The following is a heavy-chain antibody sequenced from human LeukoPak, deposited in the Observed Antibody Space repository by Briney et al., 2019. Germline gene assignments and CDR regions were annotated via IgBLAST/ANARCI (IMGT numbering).Heavy chain of an antibody. J-gene: IGHJ5*02. Sequence: GGSLRLSCAASGISFSNYSMNWVRQAPGKGLEWVSLISSSSRFIYYGDSVKGRFTISRDNAKKSLYLQMNSLRAEDTAVYYCARGAYGSGSYGDNWFDPWGQGTLVTVSS. CDR2: ISSSSRFI. V-gene: IGHV3-21*01. CDR3: ARGAYGSGSYGDNWFDP. CDR1: GISFSNYS. D-gene: IGHD3-10*01.